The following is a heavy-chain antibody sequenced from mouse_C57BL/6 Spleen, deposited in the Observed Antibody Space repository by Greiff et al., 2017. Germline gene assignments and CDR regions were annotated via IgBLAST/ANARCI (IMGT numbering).Heavy chain of an antibody. J-gene: IGHJ2*01. V-gene: IGHV1-82*01. Sequence: QVQLQQSGPELVKPGASVKISCKASGYAFSSSWMNWVKQRPGKGLEWIGRIYPGDGDTNYNGKFKGKATLTADKSSSTAYMQLSSLTSEDSAVYFCAGITTTGYYFDYWGQGTTLTVSS. CDR3: AGITTTGYYFDY. CDR2: IYPGDGDT. CDR1: GYAFSSSW. D-gene: IGHD2-4*01.